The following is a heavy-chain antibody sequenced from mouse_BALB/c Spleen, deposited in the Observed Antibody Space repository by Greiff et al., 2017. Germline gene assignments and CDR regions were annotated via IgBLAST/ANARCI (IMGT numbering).Heavy chain of an antibody. Sequence: EVQLQQSGPGLVKPSQSLSLTCTVTGYSITSDYAWNWIRQFPGNKLEWMGYISYSGSTSYNPSLKSRISITRDTSKNQFFLQLNSVTTEDTATYYCARGAYWGQGTLVTVSA. CDR2: ISYSGST. V-gene: IGHV3-2*02. CDR3: ARGAY. CDR1: GYSITSDYA. J-gene: IGHJ3*01.